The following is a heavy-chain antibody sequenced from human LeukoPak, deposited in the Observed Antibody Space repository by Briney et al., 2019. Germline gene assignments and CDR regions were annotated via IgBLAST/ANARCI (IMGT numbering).Heavy chain of an antibody. CDR3: AKDLSKSYGDYGTSGAFDI. J-gene: IGHJ3*02. V-gene: IGHV3-23*01. CDR1: GFTFNSYA. CDR2: ISGSRGST. Sequence: PGGSLRLSCAASGFTFNSYAMSWVRQAPGKGLEWVSAISGSRGSTYYADSVKGRFTISTDNSKNTLYLQMNSLRAEDTAVYYCAKDLSKSYGDYGTSGAFDIWGQGTLVTVSS. D-gene: IGHD4-17*01.